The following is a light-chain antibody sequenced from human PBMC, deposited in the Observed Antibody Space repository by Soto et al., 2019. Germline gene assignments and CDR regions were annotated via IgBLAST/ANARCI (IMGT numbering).Light chain of an antibody. CDR3: CSSTSSSPYV. Sequence: QSALTQPASVSGSPGQSITISCTGTGSDVGGYNYVSWYQQYPGKAPKLIIYDVIHRPLGVSNRFSGSRSGNTASLTISGLQAEDEADYHCCSSTSSSPYVFGTGTKFTVL. V-gene: IGLV2-14*01. CDR1: GSDVGGYNY. J-gene: IGLJ1*01. CDR2: DVI.